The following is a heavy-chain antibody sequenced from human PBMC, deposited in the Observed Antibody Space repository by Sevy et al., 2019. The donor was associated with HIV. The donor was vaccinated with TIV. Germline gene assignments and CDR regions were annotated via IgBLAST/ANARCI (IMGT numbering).Heavy chain of an antibody. CDR2: IIPIFGTA. CDR3: AGDGVVVVPAAIVPGVLYGMDV. CDR1: GGTFSSYA. V-gene: IGHV1-69*13. Sequence: APVKVSCKASGGTFSSYAISWVRQAPGQGLEWMGGIIPIFGTANYAQKFQGRVTITADESTSTAYMELSSLRSEDTAVYYCAGDGVVVVPAAIVPGVLYGMDVWGQGTTVTVSS. D-gene: IGHD2-2*01. J-gene: IGHJ6*02.